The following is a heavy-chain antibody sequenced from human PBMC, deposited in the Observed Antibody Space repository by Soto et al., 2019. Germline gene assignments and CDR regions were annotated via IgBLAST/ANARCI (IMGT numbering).Heavy chain of an antibody. J-gene: IGHJ4*01. CDR3: TTDSRTTMPEVRFDY. Sequence: GSLRLSSAASGFPFSNAGINWVRQTPGTGLQWVGRVKSKTDGGSADYAAPVKGRFAVSRDDSKNIVYLQMNSVKIEDTGVYYCTTDSRTTMPEVRFDYWGHGTLVTVSS. CDR2: VKSKTDGGSA. D-gene: IGHD3-10*01. V-gene: IGHV3-15*07. CDR1: GFPFSNAG.